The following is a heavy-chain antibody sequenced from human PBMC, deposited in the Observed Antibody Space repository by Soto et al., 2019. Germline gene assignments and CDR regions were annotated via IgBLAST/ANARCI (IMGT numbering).Heavy chain of an antibody. CDR2: IIPIFGTA. Sequence: ASVKVSCKASGGTFSSYAISWVRQAPGQGLEWMGGIIPIFGTANYAQKFQGRVTITADESTSTAYMELSSLRSEDTAVYYCARDFGDSSGYYYWGQGTLVTVSS. V-gene: IGHV1-69*13. J-gene: IGHJ4*02. CDR1: GGTFSSYA. CDR3: ARDFGDSSGYYY. D-gene: IGHD3-22*01.